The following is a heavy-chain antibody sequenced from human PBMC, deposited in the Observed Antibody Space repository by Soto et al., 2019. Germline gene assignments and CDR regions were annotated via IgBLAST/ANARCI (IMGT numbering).Heavy chain of an antibody. CDR3: ALLWFGELGLNWFDP. Sequence: PSETLSLTCAVYGGSFSGYYWSWIRQPPGKGLEWIGEINHSGSTNYNPSLKSRVTISVDTSKNQFSLKLSSVTAADTAVYYCALLWFGELGLNWFDPWGQGTLVTVS. J-gene: IGHJ5*02. CDR1: GGSFSGYY. CDR2: INHSGST. V-gene: IGHV4-34*01. D-gene: IGHD3-10*01.